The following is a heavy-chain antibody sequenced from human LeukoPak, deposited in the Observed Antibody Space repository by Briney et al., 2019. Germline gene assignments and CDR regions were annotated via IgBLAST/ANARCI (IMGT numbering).Heavy chain of an antibody. J-gene: IGHJ4*02. CDR3: AKDLTSSFDY. V-gene: IGHV3-30*18. CDR2: ISYDGSNK. D-gene: IGHD6-6*01. Sequence: PAGSLRLSCAASGFTFSSFGMHWVRQAPGKGLEWVAVISYDGSNKYYADSVKGRFTISRDNSKNTLYLQMNSLRAEDTAVYYCAKDLTSSFDYLGQGTLATVSS. CDR1: GFTFSSFG.